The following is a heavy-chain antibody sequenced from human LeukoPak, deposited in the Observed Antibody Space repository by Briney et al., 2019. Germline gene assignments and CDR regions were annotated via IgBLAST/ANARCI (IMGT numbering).Heavy chain of an antibody. CDR1: GFTFSSYS. CDR2: ISSSSSTI. Sequence: PGGSLRLSCAASGFTFSSYSMNWVRQAPGKGLEWVSYISSSSSTIYYADSVKGRFTISRDNSKNTLYLQMNSLRAEDTAVYYCAKGYWFGELLYWGQGTLVTVSS. J-gene: IGHJ4*02. V-gene: IGHV3-48*01. CDR3: AKGYWFGELLY. D-gene: IGHD3-10*01.